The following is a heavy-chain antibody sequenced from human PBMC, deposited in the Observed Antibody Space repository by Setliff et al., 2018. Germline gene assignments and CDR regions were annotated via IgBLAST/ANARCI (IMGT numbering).Heavy chain of an antibody. CDR1: GYTFTSYG. V-gene: IGHV1-8*02. D-gene: IGHD3-16*01. CDR2: MHPNSGNT. Sequence: ASVKVSCKASGYTFTSYGISWVRQAPGQGLEWMGWMHPNSGNTGYAQKFQGRVTMTSNTAINTAYMELMRLTSEDTAVYYCVTAQGAEHFDYWGQGSLVTVSS. CDR3: VTAQGAEHFDY. J-gene: IGHJ4*02.